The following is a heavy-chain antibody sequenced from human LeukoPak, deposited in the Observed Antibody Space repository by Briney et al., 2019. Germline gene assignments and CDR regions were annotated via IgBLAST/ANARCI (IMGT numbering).Heavy chain of an antibody. CDR3: ARDTEYCSGGSCSNWFDP. CDR1: GYTFTGYY. V-gene: IGHV1-2*02. J-gene: IGHJ5*02. D-gene: IGHD2-15*01. Sequence: GASVKVSCKASGYTFTGYYMHWVRQAPGQGLEWMGWINPNSGGTNYAQKFQGRVTMTRDTSISTAYMELSRLRSDDTAVYYCARDTEYCSGGSCSNWFDPRGQGTLVTVPS. CDR2: INPNSGGT.